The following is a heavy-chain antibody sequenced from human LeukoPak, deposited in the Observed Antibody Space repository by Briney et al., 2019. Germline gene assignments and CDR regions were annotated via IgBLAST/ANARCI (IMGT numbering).Heavy chain of an antibody. D-gene: IGHD4-23*01. CDR3: ARAPTVEGGMDV. Sequence: PGGSLRLSCAASGFTFSSYEMNWVRQAPGKGLEWASYISSSGSTIYYADSVKGRFTISRDNAKNSLYLQMNSLRAEDTAVYYCARAPTVEGGMDVWGQGTTVTVSS. J-gene: IGHJ6*02. CDR1: GFTFSSYE. CDR2: ISSSGSTI. V-gene: IGHV3-48*03.